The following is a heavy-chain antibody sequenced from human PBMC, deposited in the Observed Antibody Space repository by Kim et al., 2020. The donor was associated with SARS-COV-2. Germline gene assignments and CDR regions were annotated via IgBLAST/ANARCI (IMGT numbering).Heavy chain of an antibody. CDR3: ARLRHLNSLYWYFDI. D-gene: IGHD3-10*01. J-gene: IGHJ2*01. V-gene: IGHV4-4*08. Sequence: PSLKSRFTISVDMSKNRFSLKLSSVAAADTAVYYCARLRHLNSLYWYFDIWGRGTLVTVSS.